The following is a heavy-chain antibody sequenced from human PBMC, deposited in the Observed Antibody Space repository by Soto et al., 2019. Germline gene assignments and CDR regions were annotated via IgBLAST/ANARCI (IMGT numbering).Heavy chain of an antibody. CDR1: GGTFSSYA. J-gene: IGHJ4*02. CDR2: TIPIFGTA. V-gene: IGHV1-69*12. CDR3: ARGTYYDFWSGYYYFDY. Sequence: QVQLVQSGAEVKKPGSSVKVSCKASGGTFSSYAISWVRQAPGQGLEWMGGTIPIFGTANYAQKFQGRVTITADESTSTAYMELSSLRSEDTAVYYCARGTYYDFWSGYYYFDYWGQGTLVTVSS. D-gene: IGHD3-3*01.